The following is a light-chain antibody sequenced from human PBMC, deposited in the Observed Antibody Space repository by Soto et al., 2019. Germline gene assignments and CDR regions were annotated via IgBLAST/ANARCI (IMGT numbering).Light chain of an antibody. V-gene: IGLV1-47*01. CDR2: RND. J-gene: IGLJ3*02. CDR1: ISNLGSNF. CDR3: AAWDDSLRGVV. Sequence: QSVLTQPPSVSGTPGQRVTISCSGSISNLGSNFVFWYQQLPGAAPKLLISRNDQRPSGVPDRFSGSKSGTSASLAISGLRSEDEADYHCAAWDDSLRGVVFGGGTQLTVL.